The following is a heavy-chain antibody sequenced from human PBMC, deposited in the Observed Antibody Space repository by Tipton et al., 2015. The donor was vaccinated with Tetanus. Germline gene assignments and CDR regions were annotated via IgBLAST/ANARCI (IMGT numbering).Heavy chain of an antibody. CDR3: ARSSDDYGDYVAY. CDR1: GGSISSSSYY. V-gene: IGHV4-39*01. Sequence: TLSLTCTVSGGSISSSSYYWGWIRQPPGKGLEWIGSIYYSGSTYYNPSLKSRVTISVDTPKNRFSLKLSSVTAADTAVYYCARSSDDYGDYVAYWGQGTLVTVSS. D-gene: IGHD4-17*01. J-gene: IGHJ4*02. CDR2: IYYSGST.